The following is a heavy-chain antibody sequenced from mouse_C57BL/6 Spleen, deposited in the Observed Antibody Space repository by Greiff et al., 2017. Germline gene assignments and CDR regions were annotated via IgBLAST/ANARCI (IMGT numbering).Heavy chain of an antibody. V-gene: IGHV1-9*01. CDR1: GYTFTGYW. CDR2: IFPGSGST. J-gene: IGHJ1*03. Sequence: QVQLQQSGAELMKPGASVKLSCKATGYTFTGYWIEWVKQRPGHGLEWIGEIFPGSGSTYYNEKFKGKATFTADTSSNTAYMQRSSLTTEDSAIYYCAISRDYFDVWGTGTTGTVSS. CDR3: AISRDYFDV.